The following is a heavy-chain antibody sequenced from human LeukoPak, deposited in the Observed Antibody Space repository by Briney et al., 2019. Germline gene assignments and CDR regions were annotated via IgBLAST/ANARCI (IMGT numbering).Heavy chain of an antibody. V-gene: IGHV1-69*13. Sequence: GASVKVSCKASGGTFSSYAISWVRQAPGQGLEWMGGIIPIFGTANYAQKFQGRVTITADESTSTAYMELSSLRSEDTAVYYCARDGGYSRIAARREFDYWGQGTLVTVSS. CDR3: ARDGGYSRIAARREFDY. D-gene: IGHD6-6*01. CDR1: GGTFSSYA. CDR2: IIPIFGTA. J-gene: IGHJ4*02.